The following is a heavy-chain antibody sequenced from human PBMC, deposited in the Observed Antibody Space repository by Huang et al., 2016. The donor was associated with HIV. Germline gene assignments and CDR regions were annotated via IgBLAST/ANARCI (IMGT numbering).Heavy chain of an antibody. CDR3: ATKTAGMDI. Sequence: VESGGRSVQPGGSIKLSCVGSTFTFGAYWMSWVRQPPGKGVEWVANIKQDEREKYYVDSVKGRFNISRDNARKVLFLEMDDPRVEDTAIYFCATKTAGMDIWGQGTTVTVSS. CDR1: TFTFGAYW. CDR2: IKQDEREK. J-gene: IGHJ6*02. D-gene: IGHD1-7*01. V-gene: IGHV3-7*01.